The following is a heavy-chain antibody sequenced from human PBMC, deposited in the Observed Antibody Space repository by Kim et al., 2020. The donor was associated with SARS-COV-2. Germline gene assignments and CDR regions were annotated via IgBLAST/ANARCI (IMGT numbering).Heavy chain of an antibody. V-gene: IGHV3-49*02. D-gene: IGHD6-13*01. Sequence: ESVKGRFTISRNDSKSIAYLQMNSLKTEDTGVYYCTRDPIGTTWYLFFDFWGQGTLVTVSS. CDR3: TRDPIGTTWYLFFDF. J-gene: IGHJ4*02.